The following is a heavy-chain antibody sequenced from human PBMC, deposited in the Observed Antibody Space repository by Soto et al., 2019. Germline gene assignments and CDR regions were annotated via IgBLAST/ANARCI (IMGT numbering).Heavy chain of an antibody. Sequence: SETLSLTCTVSGDSVNSDYCYCSWRRLPPGGGLEWLGYVSHGDSHKYTPSLQSRVSISVDTSKNQFSLSLSSVTAADTAVYYCASHLSIPAVFASWGQGPQVT. CDR2: VSHGDSH. CDR3: ASHLSIPAVFAS. CDR1: GDSVNSDYCY. D-gene: IGHD3-16*01. J-gene: IGHJ4*02. V-gene: IGHV4-61*01.